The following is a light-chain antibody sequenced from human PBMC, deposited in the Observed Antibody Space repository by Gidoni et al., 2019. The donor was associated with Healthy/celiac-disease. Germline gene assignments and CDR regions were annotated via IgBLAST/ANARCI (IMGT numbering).Light chain of an antibody. CDR1: QGIGSY. Sequence: DIQLTQSPSFLSASVGDRVTITCRASQGIGSYLAWYQQKPGKAPKVLIYVASTLQTAVPSRFSGSGSGTEFTLTISSLQPEDFATYYCQHHNSYPITFXQXTRLEIK. J-gene: IGKJ5*01. V-gene: IGKV1-9*01. CDR2: VAS. CDR3: QHHNSYPIT.